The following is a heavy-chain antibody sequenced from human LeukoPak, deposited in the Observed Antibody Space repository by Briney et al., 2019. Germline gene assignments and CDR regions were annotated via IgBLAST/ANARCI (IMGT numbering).Heavy chain of an antibody. CDR1: GFAFDTYC. D-gene: IGHD3-22*01. J-gene: IGHJ5*02. CDR3: ARDLGQYYDTSDNWFDP. V-gene: IGHV3-7*01. CDR2: IKQDGSEI. Sequence: GGSLRLSCAAFGFAFDTYCMKWVRQAPGKGLEWVANIKQDGSEIHYVDSVKGRFTISRDNAKNTLNLQMNSLRAEDTAVYYCARDLGQYYDTSDNWFDPWGRGTLVTVSS.